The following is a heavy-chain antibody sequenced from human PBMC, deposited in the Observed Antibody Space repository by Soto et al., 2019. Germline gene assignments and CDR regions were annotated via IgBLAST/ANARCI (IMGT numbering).Heavy chain of an antibody. CDR1: GFTFSNYG. CDR2: ISNSGGT. V-gene: IGHV3-23*01. CDR3: SVITEGY. J-gene: IGHJ4*02. Sequence: EVQLLESGGGLVEPGGSLRLSCAASGFTFSNYGINWVRQAPGKGLEWVSGISNSGGTYYTDSVKGRSTISRDNSKNTMYLQMNSLRGEDTAVYYCSVITEGYWGQGSLVTVSS. D-gene: IGHD3-16*02.